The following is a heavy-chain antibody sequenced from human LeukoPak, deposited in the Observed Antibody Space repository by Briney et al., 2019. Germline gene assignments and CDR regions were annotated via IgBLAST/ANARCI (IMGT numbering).Heavy chain of an antibody. Sequence: SQTLSLTCTVSGGSISSGGYYWSWIRQPPGKGLEWIGYIYHSGSTYYNPSLKSRVTISVDRSKNQFSLKLSSVTAADTAVYYCARTAMVRAFDYWGQGTLVTVSS. CDR1: GGSISSGGYY. CDR3: ARTAMVRAFDY. J-gene: IGHJ4*02. CDR2: IYHSGST. D-gene: IGHD5-18*01. V-gene: IGHV4-30-2*01.